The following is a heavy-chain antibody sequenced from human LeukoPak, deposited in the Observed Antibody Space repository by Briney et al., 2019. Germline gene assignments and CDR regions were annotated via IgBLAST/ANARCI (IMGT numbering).Heavy chain of an antibody. D-gene: IGHD6-19*01. J-gene: IGHJ4*02. V-gene: IGHV4-39*07. CDR1: GGSISGSSYY. CDR3: ARVPVAGFYFDY. Sequence: SETLSLTCTVSGGSISGSSYYWGWIRQPPRKGLEWIGSIYYSGSTYYNPSLKSRVTISVDTSKNQFSLKLSSVTAADTAVYYCARVPVAGFYFDYWGQGTLVTVSS. CDR2: IYYSGST.